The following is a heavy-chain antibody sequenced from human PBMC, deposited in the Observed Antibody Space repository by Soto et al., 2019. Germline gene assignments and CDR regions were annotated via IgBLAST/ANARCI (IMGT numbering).Heavy chain of an antibody. V-gene: IGHV3-48*03. CDR1: GFTFSSYE. CDR3: ARTPRIGDGYNFGAFDI. Sequence: GGSLRLSCAASGFTFSSYEMNWVRQAPGKGLEWVSYISSSGSTIYYADSVKGRFTISRDNAKNSLYLQMNSLRAEDTAVYYCARTPRIGDGYNFGAFDIWGQGTMVTVSS. J-gene: IGHJ3*02. CDR2: ISSSGSTI. D-gene: IGHD5-12*01.